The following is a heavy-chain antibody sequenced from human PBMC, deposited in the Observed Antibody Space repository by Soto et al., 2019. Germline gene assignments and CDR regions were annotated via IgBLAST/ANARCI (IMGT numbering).Heavy chain of an antibody. CDR2: INDFGNT. Sequence: SETLSLTCSVSAGSISSSNDYWGWIRQPPGKGLEWIGSINDFGNTYYNPSLKSRVTISVDTSKNQFSLKLSSVTAADTAVYYCARHLSQSFGVVTFYYYYGMDVWGQGTTVTVSS. CDR1: AGSISSSNDY. J-gene: IGHJ6*02. V-gene: IGHV4-39*01. CDR3: ARHLSQSFGVVTFYYYYGMDV. D-gene: IGHD3-3*01.